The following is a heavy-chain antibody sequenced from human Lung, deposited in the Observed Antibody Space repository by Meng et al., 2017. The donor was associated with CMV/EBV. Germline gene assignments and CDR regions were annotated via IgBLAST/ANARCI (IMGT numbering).Heavy chain of an antibody. J-gene: IGHJ4*02. D-gene: IGHD2/OR15-2a*01. Sequence: GGSXRLXCTVSGDSIGRFYWTWVRQSPGKGLEWVSGISWNSGSIGYADSVKGRFTVSRDNAKNSLYLQMNSLRAEDTALYYCAKDISFSILGFFDYWGQGTLVTVSS. CDR2: ISWNSGSI. V-gene: IGHV3-9*01. CDR3: AKDISFSILGFFDY. CDR1: GDSIGRFY.